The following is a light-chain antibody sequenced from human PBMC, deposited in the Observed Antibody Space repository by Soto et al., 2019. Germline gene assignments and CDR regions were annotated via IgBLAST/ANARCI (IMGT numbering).Light chain of an antibody. CDR3: QQNYGTPLT. Sequence: DIQMTQSPSSVSASVGDRVTITCRASQSIRTYLSWYQQKPGKAPNLLIYSASSLQSGVPSRFSGSGSGTDFTLTISSLQPEDFAAYYCQQNYGTPLTFGGGTKVEIK. CDR1: QSIRTY. CDR2: SAS. V-gene: IGKV1-39*01. J-gene: IGKJ4*01.